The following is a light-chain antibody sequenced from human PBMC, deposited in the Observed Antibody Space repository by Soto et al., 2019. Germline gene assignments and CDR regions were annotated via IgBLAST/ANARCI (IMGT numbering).Light chain of an antibody. Sequence: QPVLTQSPSASASLGASVKLTCTLSSGHSIYAIAWHQQQPEKGPRFLMKINNDGSHIKGDGIPDRFSGSSSGAERYLNISSLQSEDEADYYCQAWATGIRVFGGGTKVTVL. CDR1: SGHSIYA. CDR2: INNDGSH. CDR3: QAWATGIRV. V-gene: IGLV4-69*01. J-gene: IGLJ2*01.